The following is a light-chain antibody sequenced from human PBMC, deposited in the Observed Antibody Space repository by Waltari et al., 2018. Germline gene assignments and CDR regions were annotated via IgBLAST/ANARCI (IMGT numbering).Light chain of an antibody. J-gene: IGLJ3*02. Sequence: SALPPPASVSGSPGPSLPLSCPGPRRAVGGSNLVSCYQQHQGKAPKGMVYEVIKRPSGVSNRFSGSKSGNTASLTISGLQAEDDAEYYCCSYAGRNWVFGGGTKVTVL. CDR1: RRAVGGSNL. V-gene: IGLV2-23*02. CDR3: CSYAGRNWV. CDR2: EVI.